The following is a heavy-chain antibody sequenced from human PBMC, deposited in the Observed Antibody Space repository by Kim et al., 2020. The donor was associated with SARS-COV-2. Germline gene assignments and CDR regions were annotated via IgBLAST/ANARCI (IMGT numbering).Heavy chain of an antibody. CDR1: GGSFNNYA. CDR2: IISVLGTA. CDR3: ARAGKYSYQYKDV. D-gene: IGHD3-16*02. V-gene: IGHV1-69*13. Sequence: SVKVSCKASGGSFNNYAISWVRQAPGQGLEWMGGIISVLGTANYLQKFQGRLTITADESTRTAYMELRSLRVEDTAVYYCARAGKYSYQYKDVWGQGTTVTVSS. J-gene: IGHJ6*02.